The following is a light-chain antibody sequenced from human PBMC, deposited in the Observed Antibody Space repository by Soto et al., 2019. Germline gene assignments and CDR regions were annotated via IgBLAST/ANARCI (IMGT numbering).Light chain of an antibody. V-gene: IGKV1-39*01. J-gene: IGKJ5*01. CDR1: QSISSY. CDR2: AAS. CDR3: QQSYSTSIT. Sequence: DIHITHSPATLSASVGDRVSITCRASQSISSYLNWYHQKPGKAPKLLIYAASSLQSGVPSRFSGSGSGTDFTLTISSLQPEDFATYYCQQSYSTSITFGQGTRLEIK.